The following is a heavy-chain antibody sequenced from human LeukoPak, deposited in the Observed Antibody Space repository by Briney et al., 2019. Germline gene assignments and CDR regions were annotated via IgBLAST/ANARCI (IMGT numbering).Heavy chain of an antibody. CDR2: LNIDGGTT. J-gene: IGHJ3*02. Sequence: GGSLRLSCAASGFTFSNYWMLWVRHAPGKGLVWVSRLNIDGGTTIYADSVKGRFTISRDNAKNTLYLQMNSLRAEDTAVYYCARDRGGDAFDIWGQGTMVTVYS. V-gene: IGHV3-74*01. CDR3: ARDRGGDAFDI. CDR1: GFTFSNYW.